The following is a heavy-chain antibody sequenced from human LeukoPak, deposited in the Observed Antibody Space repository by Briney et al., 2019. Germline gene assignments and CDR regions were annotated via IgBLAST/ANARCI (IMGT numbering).Heavy chain of an antibody. J-gene: IGHJ4*02. Sequence: GGSLRLSCAASGFTFSSYSMNWVRQAPVKELEWVSSISSSSSYIYYADSVKGRFTISRDNAKNSLYLQMNSLRAEDTALYYCAKGRAIAAADTDTLDYWGQGTLVTVSS. CDR2: ISSSSSYI. D-gene: IGHD6-13*01. V-gene: IGHV3-21*04. CDR1: GFTFSSYS. CDR3: AKGRAIAAADTDTLDY.